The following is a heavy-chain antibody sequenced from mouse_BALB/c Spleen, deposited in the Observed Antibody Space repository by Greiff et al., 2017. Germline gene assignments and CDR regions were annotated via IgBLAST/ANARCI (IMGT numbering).Heavy chain of an antibody. D-gene: IGHD2-14*01. J-gene: IGHJ2*01. CDR3: TRFYRYDVYFDY. CDR1: GYTFTSYW. V-gene: IGHV1-69*02. Sequence: QVQLQQPGAELVRPGASVKLSCKASGYTFTSYWINWVKQRPGQGLEWIGNIYPSDSYTNYNQKFKDKATLTVDKSSSTAYMQLSSPTSEDSAVYYCTRFYRYDVYFDYWGQGTTLTVSS. CDR2: IYPSDSYT.